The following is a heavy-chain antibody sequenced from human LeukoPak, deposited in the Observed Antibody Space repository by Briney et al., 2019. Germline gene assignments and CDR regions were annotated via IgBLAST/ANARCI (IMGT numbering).Heavy chain of an antibody. J-gene: IGHJ3*02. D-gene: IGHD2-15*01. CDR3: ATSLTINTRKMLREGVVVAAATNAFDI. CDR2: INPKSGGT. V-gene: IGHV1-2*02. Sequence: ASVKVSCKASGYTFTGYYMHWVRQAPGQGLEWMGWINPKSGGTNYAQKFQGRVTMTEDTSTDTAYMELSSLRSEDTAVYYCATSLTINTRKMLREGVVVAAATNAFDIWGQGTMVTVSS. CDR1: GYTFTGYY.